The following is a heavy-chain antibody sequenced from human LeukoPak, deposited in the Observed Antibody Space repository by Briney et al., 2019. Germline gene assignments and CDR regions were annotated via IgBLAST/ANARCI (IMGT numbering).Heavy chain of an antibody. Sequence: ASVKVSCKASGYTFTGYYMHWVRQAPGQGLEWMGAIIPIFDKVNYAQKFQGRFTITASESTSTTYMELRSLGSEDTAVYYCARVYDSSGHYPIDYWGQGTLVTVSS. CDR2: IIPIFDKV. D-gene: IGHD3-22*01. V-gene: IGHV1-69*13. CDR3: ARVYDSSGHYPIDY. J-gene: IGHJ4*02. CDR1: GYTFTGYY.